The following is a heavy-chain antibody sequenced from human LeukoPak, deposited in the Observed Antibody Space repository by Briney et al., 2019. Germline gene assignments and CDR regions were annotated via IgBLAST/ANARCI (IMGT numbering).Heavy chain of an antibody. D-gene: IGHD6-19*01. CDR3: ARTGYSSGWLYYFDY. J-gene: IGHJ4*02. V-gene: IGHV1-18*01. CDR2: MSAYNGNT. Sequence: ASVKVSCKASGYTFTSYGISWVRQAPAHGLEWMGWMSAYNGNTNYAQKLQGRVTMTTDTSTSTAYMELRSLRSDDTAVYYCARTGYSSGWLYYFDYWGQGTLVTVSS. CDR1: GYTFTSYG.